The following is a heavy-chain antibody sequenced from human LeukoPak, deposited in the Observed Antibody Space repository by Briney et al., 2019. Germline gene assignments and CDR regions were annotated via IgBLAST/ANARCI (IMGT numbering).Heavy chain of an antibody. J-gene: IGHJ4*02. D-gene: IGHD3-22*01. CDR2: MNPNSGNT. CDR1: GYTFISYD. CDR3: ARGGAGYYDSSGYYFVY. V-gene: IGHV1-8*01. Sequence: GASVKVSCKASGYTFISYDINWVRQATGQGLEWMGWMNPNSGNTGYAQKFQGRVTMTRNTSISTAYMELSSLRSEDTAVYYCARGGAGYYDSSGYYFVYWGQGTLVTVSS.